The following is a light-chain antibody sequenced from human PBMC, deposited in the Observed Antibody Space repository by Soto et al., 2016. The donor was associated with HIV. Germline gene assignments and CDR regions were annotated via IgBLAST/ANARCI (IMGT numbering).Light chain of an antibody. CDR2: DDN. CDR1: DIETKS. Sequence: SYVLTQPPSVSVAPGKTATITCGGNDIETKSVHWYQQRPGLAPVLVVFDDNDRPSGIPERFSGSNSGNTATLTISRVETGDEADYYCQVWDSRSNPRVFGTGTKVTVL. CDR3: QVWDSRSNPRV. V-gene: IGLV3-21*03. J-gene: IGLJ1*01.